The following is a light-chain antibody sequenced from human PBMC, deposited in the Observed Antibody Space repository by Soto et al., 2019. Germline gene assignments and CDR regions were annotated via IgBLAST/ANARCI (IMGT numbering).Light chain of an antibody. CDR1: SSDVGGYNY. CDR3: SSDAGSNNLGV. J-gene: IGLJ2*01. CDR2: EVS. Sequence: QSALTQPPSASGSPGQSVTLSCTGTSSDVGGYNYVSWYQQHPGKAPKLMIYEVSKRPSGVPDRFSGSKSGNTASLTVSGLQDEDEADYYCSSDAGSNNLGVFGGGTKLTVL. V-gene: IGLV2-8*01.